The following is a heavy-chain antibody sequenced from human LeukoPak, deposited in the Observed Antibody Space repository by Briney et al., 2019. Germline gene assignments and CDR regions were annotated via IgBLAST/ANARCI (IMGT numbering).Heavy chain of an antibody. CDR2: INHSGST. D-gene: IGHD6-13*01. Sequence: SETLSLTCAVYGGSFSGYYWSWIRQHPGKGLEWIGEINHSGSTNYNPSLKSRVTISVDTSKNQFSLKLSSVTAADTAVYYCARQGKLHAGTGVDWGQGTLVTVCS. J-gene: IGHJ4*02. V-gene: IGHV4-34*01. CDR3: ARQGKLHAGTGVD. CDR1: GGSFSGYY.